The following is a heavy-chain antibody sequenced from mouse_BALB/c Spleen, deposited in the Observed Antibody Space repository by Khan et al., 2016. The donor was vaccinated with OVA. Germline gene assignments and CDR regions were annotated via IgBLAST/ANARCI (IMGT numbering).Heavy chain of an antibody. Sequence: QVQLQQSGAELARPGASVKLSCKASGYSFTDYYINWVKQRTGQGLERIGEISPGSGDTYYNEKFKGKATLTADKSSSTAYMQLSSLTSEVSAVYFCARRNYCGYTFAYWGQGTLVTVSA. CDR2: ISPGSGDT. V-gene: IGHV1-77*01. CDR1: GYSFTDYY. D-gene: IGHD1-2*01. CDR3: ARRNYCGYTFAY. J-gene: IGHJ3*01.